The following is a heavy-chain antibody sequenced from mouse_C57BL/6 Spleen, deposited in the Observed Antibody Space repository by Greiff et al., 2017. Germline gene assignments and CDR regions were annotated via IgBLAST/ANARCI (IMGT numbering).Heavy chain of an antibody. CDR2: ISSGSSTI. J-gene: IGHJ4*01. CDR1: GFTFSDYG. V-gene: IGHV5-17*01. CDR3: ARLLGYYGSSYSAMDY. Sequence: EVQLVESGGGLVKPGGSLKLSCAASGFTFSDYGMHWVRQAPEKGLEWVAYISSGSSTIYYADTVKGRFTFSRDNAKNALFLQMTSLRSEDAAMYDCARLLGYYGSSYSAMDYWGQGTTVTVSS. D-gene: IGHD1-1*01.